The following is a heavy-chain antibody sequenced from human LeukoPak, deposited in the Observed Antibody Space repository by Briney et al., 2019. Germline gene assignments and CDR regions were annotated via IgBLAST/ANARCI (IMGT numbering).Heavy chain of an antibody. D-gene: IGHD5-12*01. CDR1: GGSISSYY. CDR2: IYTSGST. J-gene: IGHJ5*02. V-gene: IGHV4-4*07. CDR3: ARDGGGYDSNWFDP. Sequence: PSETLSLTCTVSGGSISSYYWNWIRQPAGKGLEWIGRIYTSGSTNYNPSLKSRVTMSVDTSKNQFSLKLSSVTAADTAVYYCARDGGGYDSNWFDPWGQGTLVTVSS.